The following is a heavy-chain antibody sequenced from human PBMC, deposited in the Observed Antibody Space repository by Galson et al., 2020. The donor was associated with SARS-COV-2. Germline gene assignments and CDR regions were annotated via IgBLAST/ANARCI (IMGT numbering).Heavy chain of an antibody. V-gene: IGHV1-24*01. CDR2: FDPDDGDT. Sequence: ASVKVSCKVSGYTLTELSMHWVRQAPGKALEWMGGFDPDDGDTIYAQKFQGRVTMTEDTSTDTAYMELSSLRSEDTAVYYCATLYALWEPRKRTFDYWGQGTLVTVSS. D-gene: IGHD1-26*01. CDR1: GYTLTELS. J-gene: IGHJ4*02. CDR3: ATLYALWEPRKRTFDY.